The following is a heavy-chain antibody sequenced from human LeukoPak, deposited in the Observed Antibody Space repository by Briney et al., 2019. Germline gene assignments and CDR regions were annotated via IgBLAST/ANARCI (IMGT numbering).Heavy chain of an antibody. Sequence: PWGSLRLSCAASEFTFSSYAMSWVRQAPGKGLEWVSAISGSGGSTYYADSVKGRFTISRDNSKNTLYLQMNSLRAEDTAVYYCATHSSSWTGDYWGQGTLVTVSS. D-gene: IGHD6-13*01. CDR1: EFTFSSYA. CDR2: ISGSGGST. J-gene: IGHJ4*02. V-gene: IGHV3-23*01. CDR3: ATHSSSWTGDY.